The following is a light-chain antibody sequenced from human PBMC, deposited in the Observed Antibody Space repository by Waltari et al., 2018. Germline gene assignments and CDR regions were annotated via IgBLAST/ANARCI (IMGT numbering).Light chain of an antibody. CDR3: CSYVGRNIWV. CDR1: SSDVGFYNL. CDR2: EVI. J-gene: IGLJ3*02. V-gene: IGLV2-23*02. Sequence: QSALTQPASVSGSPGQSITIPCPGTSSDVGFYNLFSWYQQHPDKAPKLLVYEVIERPSGVSNRFSGSKSGNTASLTISGLQAEDEADYYCCSYVGRNIWVFGGGTKVTVL.